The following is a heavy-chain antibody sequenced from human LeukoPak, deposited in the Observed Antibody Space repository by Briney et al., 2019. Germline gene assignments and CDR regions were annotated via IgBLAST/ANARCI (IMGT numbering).Heavy chain of an antibody. CDR1: GFASREFA. CDR2: VSYDGSYK. V-gene: IGHV3-30*04. Sequence: SLSLSCAAAGFASREFAMDCVCQAPGKGLWRVAVVSYDGSYKYYADSVKGRFTISRDNSKNTLYLQMNSLRAEDTAVYYCARAPGYGAAYYFDYWGQGTLVTVSS. CDR3: ARAPGYGAAYYFDY. D-gene: IGHD1-1*01. J-gene: IGHJ4*02.